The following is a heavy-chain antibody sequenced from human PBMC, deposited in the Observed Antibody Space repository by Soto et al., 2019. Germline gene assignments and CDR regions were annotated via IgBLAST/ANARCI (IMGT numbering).Heavy chain of an antibody. CDR1: GGSISSYY. D-gene: IGHD1-1*01. V-gene: IGHV4-59*04. Sequence: SETLSLTCTVSGGSISSYYWSWIRQPPGKGLEWIGYIYYSGSTYYNPSLKSRVTISVDTSKNQFSLKLSSVTAADAAVYYCARHVRWNPVYMDVWGKGTTVTVSS. J-gene: IGHJ6*03. CDR2: IYYSGST. CDR3: ARHVRWNPVYMDV.